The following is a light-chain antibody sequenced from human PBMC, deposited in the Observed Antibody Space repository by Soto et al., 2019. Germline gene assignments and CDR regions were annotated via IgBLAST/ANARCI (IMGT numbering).Light chain of an antibody. Sequence: QSVLTQPASVSGSPGQSITISCTGTSSDVGNYKYVSWYQQHPGKAPKLMIYEVSNRPSGVSNRFSGSKSGNTASLTISGLQAEDETDYYCQSYDSSLTSWVFGGGTKLTVL. CDR1: SSDVGNYKY. CDR2: EVS. J-gene: IGLJ3*02. V-gene: IGLV2-14*01. CDR3: QSYDSSLTSWV.